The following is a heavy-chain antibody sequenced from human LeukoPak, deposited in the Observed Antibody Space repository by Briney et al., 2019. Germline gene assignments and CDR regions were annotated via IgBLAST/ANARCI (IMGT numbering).Heavy chain of an antibody. CDR1: GGSISAYY. CDR2: IYTSGSA. Sequence: SETLSLTCTVSGGSISAYYWNWIRQPAGKGLEWIGRIYTSGSANYNPSLESRVTMSVDTSKNQFSLRLSSVTAADTAVYYCARGHYYDFWSGYYQGWFDPWGQGTLVTVSS. V-gene: IGHV4-4*07. D-gene: IGHD3-3*01. CDR3: ARGHYYDFWSGYYQGWFDP. J-gene: IGHJ5*02.